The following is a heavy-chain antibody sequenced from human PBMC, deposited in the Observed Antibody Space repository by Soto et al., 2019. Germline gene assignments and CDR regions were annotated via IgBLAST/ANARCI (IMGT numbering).Heavy chain of an antibody. CDR1: GGSIRSYY. CDR2: IYYSGST. CDR3: ARRYGYSFDY. J-gene: IGHJ4*02. V-gene: IGHV4-59*01. D-gene: IGHD5-18*01. Sequence: ETLSLTCTVSGGSIRSYYWSWIRQPPGKGLEWIGYIYYSGSTNYNPSLKSRVTISVDTSKNQFSLKLSSVTAADTAVYYCARRYGYSFDYWGQGTLVTVSS.